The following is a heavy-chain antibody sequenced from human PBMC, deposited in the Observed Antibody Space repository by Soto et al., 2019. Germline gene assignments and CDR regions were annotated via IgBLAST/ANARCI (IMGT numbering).Heavy chain of an antibody. V-gene: IGHV1-3*01. D-gene: IGHD3-22*01. CDR2: INAGNGNT. CDR1: GYTFTSYA. J-gene: IGHJ4*02. Sequence: ASVEVSCKASGYTFTSYAMHWVRQAPGQRLEWMGWINAGNGNTKYSQKFQGRVTITRDTSASTAYMELSSLRSEDTAVYYCARGAYYYESSTIDYWGQGTLVTVSS. CDR3: ARGAYYYESSTIDY.